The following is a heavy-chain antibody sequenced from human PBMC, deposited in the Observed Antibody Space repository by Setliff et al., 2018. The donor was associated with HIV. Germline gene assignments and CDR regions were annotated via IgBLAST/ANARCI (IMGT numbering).Heavy chain of an antibody. CDR2: MSLPGSDE. V-gene: IGHV3-30*03. J-gene: IGHJ1*01. CDR3: ARDIGGIGGY. CDR1: GFTFSSYC. D-gene: IGHD3-16*01. Sequence: GGSLRLSCVASGFTFSSYCMDWFRQAPGKGLEWVAVMSLPGSDEYYADSVKGRFTISRDNAKDTLYLQMNSLRAEDTAVYYCARDIGGIGGYWGQGTLVTVSS.